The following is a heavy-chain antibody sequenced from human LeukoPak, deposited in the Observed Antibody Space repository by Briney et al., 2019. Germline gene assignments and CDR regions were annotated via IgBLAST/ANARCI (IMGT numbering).Heavy chain of an antibody. Sequence: SETLSLTCTVSGGSISSSSYYWGWIRQPPGKGREWIGSIYYSGSTYYNPSLKSRVTISVDTSKNQFSLKLSSVTAADTAVYYCARRNEDLIAAAGSDAFDIWGQGTMVTVSS. CDR1: GGSISSSSYY. D-gene: IGHD6-13*01. J-gene: IGHJ3*02. CDR3: ARRNEDLIAAAGSDAFDI. V-gene: IGHV4-39*01. CDR2: IYYSGST.